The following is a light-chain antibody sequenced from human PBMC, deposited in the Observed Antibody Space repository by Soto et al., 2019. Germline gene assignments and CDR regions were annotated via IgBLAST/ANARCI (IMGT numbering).Light chain of an antibody. J-gene: IGLJ1*01. CDR2: EVY. CDR3: SSYVGANSYV. CDR1: SSDVGGYNY. V-gene: IGLV2-8*01. Sequence: QSVLTQPPSASGSPGQSVTISCTGTSSDVGGYNYVSWYQHHPGKAPKLIIYEVYKRPSGVPDRFSGSKSGNTAALTVSGLQAEDEADYSCSSYVGANSYVFGTVTKLTVL.